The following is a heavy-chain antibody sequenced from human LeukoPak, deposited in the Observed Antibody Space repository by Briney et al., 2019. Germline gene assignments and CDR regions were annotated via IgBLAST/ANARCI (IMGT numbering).Heavy chain of an antibody. D-gene: IGHD6-13*01. J-gene: IGHJ4*02. V-gene: IGHV3-7*04. CDR2: IKYDGSQK. Sequence: GGSLRLSCAASGFALSTYWMTWLRQAPGKGLEWVANIKYDGSQKYYVDSVKGRFTISRDNAKNSLYLQMNSLTAEDTAVCFCARDHPAPGQFFDYWGQGTLVTVSS. CDR1: GFALSTYW. CDR3: ARDHPAPGQFFDY.